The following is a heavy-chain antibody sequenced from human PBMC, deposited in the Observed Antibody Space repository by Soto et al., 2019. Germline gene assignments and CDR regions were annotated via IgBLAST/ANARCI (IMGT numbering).Heavy chain of an antibody. CDR3: ARHPNGDLFDY. J-gene: IGHJ4*02. CDR1: GGSISSYY. Sequence: PSETLSLTCTVSGGSISSYYWSWIRQPPGKGLEWIGYIYYSGSTNYNPSLKSRGTISVDTSKNQFSLKLSSVTAADTAVYYCARHPNGDLFDYWGQGTLVTVSS. CDR2: IYYSGST. D-gene: IGHD4-17*01. V-gene: IGHV4-59*08.